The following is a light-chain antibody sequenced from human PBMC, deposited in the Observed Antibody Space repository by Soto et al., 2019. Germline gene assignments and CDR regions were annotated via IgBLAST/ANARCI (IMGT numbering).Light chain of an antibody. CDR1: QSISSW. CDR3: QQYGSSPPIT. V-gene: IGKV1-5*03. J-gene: IGKJ5*01. Sequence: QMSQSRSTPSASVGDRVTITCRASQSISSWLAWYQQKPGKAPKLLIYKASSLESGVPSRFSGSGSGTEFTLTISRLEPEDFAVYYCQQYGSSPPITFGQGTRLENK. CDR2: KAS.